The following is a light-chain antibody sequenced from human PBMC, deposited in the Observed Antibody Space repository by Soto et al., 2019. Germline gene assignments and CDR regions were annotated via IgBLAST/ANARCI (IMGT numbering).Light chain of an antibody. CDR1: SSDVGSYNF. CDR2: DVN. CDR3: TSYTHTSTVV. Sequence: QSALTQPASVSGSPGQSITISCTGTSSDVGSYNFVSWYQLHPGKAPKLIIFDVNNRPSGVSDRFSGSKSANTASLAISGLQAEDEADYFCTSYTHTSTVVFGGGTKLTVL. J-gene: IGLJ2*01. V-gene: IGLV2-14*03.